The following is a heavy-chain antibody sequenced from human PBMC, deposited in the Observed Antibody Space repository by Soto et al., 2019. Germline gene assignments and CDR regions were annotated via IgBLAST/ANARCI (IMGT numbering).Heavy chain of an antibody. CDR2: MNPNSGNT. CDR1: GYTFTSYD. V-gene: IGHV1-8*01. D-gene: IGHD4-17*01. CDR3: ARGDYGDYAIDY. Sequence: AASVKVSCKASGYTFTSYDINWVRQATGQGLEWMGWMNPNSGNTGYAQKFQGRVTMTRNTSISTAYMELSSLRSEDTAVYYCARGDYGDYAIDYWGQGTLVTVSS. J-gene: IGHJ4*02.